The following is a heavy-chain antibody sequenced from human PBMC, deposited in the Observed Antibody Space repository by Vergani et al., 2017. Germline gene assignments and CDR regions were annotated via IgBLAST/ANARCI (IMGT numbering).Heavy chain of an antibody. D-gene: IGHD3-16*01. J-gene: IGHJ4*02. CDR1: GGSLSGYY. CDR3: ARHFRGWGIDY. V-gene: IGHV4-59*01. Sequence: QVQLQESGPGLVRPSETLSLTCTVSGGSLSGYYRNWIRQTPGEGLEWIGYVEDSGNFNYNPSLKTRVSMSSDTSNNQFSLMLSSVTVADTAVYYCARHFRGWGIDYGGQGTQVIVSS. CDR2: VEDSGNF.